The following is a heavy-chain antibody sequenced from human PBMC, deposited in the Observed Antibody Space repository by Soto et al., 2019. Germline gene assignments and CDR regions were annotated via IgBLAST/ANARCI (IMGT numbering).Heavy chain of an antibody. D-gene: IGHD6-13*01. CDR1: GFTFSNAW. V-gene: IGHV3-15*01. CDR2: IKSKTDGGTT. CDR3: TTDPSSSWTGWFDP. J-gene: IGHJ5*02. Sequence: GGSLRLSCAASGFTFSNAWMSWVRQAPGKGLEWVGRIKSKTDGGTTDYAAPVKGRFTISRDDSKNTLYLQMNSLKTEDTAVYYCTTDPSSSWTGWFDPWGQGTLVTVSS.